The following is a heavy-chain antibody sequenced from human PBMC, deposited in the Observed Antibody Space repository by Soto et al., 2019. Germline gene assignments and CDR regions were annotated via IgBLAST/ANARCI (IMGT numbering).Heavy chain of an antibody. Sequence: ASVKVSCKASGYTFTSYTVSWVRQAPGQGLEWVGWIGPSSGNTDSARNLQGGVTMTTDTSTSTAYMELRSLRSDDTAVYYCARDTGNFFDYWGQGTLVTVSS. V-gene: IGHV1-18*01. CDR3: ARDTGNFFDY. J-gene: IGHJ4*02. CDR1: GYTFTSYT. CDR2: IGPSSGNT.